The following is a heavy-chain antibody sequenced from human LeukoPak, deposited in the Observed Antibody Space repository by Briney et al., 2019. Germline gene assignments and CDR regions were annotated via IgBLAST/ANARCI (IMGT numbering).Heavy chain of an antibody. V-gene: IGHV3-11*01. CDR2: ISSSGSTI. Sequence: GGSLRLSCAASGFTFSDYYMSWIRQAPGKGLEWVSYISSSGSTIYYADSVKGGFTISRDNAKNSLYLQMNSLRAEDTAVYYCARTVEMATIDVWGQGTMVTVSS. J-gene: IGHJ3*01. CDR3: ARTVEMATIDV. D-gene: IGHD5-24*01. CDR1: GFTFSDYY.